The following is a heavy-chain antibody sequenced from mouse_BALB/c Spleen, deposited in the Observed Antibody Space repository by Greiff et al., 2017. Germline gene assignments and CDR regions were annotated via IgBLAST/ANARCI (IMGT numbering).Heavy chain of an antibody. CDR3: ARGYGFSFDY. Sequence: QVQLQQPGAELVKPGASVKLSCKASGYTFTSYWMHWVKQRPGQGLEWIGEINPSNGRTNYNEKSKSKATLTVDKSSSTAYMQLSSLTSEDSAVYYCARGYGFSFDYWGQGTTLTVSS. D-gene: IGHD1-2*01. CDR1: GYTFTSYW. V-gene: IGHV1S81*02. CDR2: INPSNGRT. J-gene: IGHJ2*01.